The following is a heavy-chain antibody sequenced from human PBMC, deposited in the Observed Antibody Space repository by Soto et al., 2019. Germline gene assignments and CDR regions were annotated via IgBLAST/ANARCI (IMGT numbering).Heavy chain of an antibody. J-gene: IGHJ4*02. CDR1: GFTFSSYA. D-gene: IGHD5-18*01. V-gene: IGHV3-30-3*01. CDR2: ISYDGSNK. Sequence: PGGSLRLSCAASGFTFSSYAMHWVRQAPGKGLEWVAVISYDGSNKYYADSVKGRFTISRDNSKNTLYLQMNSLRAEDTAMYYCARDGAPTAIRHLYYWGQGTLVTVSS. CDR3: ARDGAPTAIRHLYY.